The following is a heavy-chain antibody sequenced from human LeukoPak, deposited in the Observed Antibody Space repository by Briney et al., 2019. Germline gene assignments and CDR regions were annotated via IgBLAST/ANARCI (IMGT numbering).Heavy chain of an antibody. J-gene: IGHJ6*02. CDR3: ARAEGSGWFYGMDV. CDR2: ISYDGSNK. D-gene: IGHD6-19*01. Sequence: GGSVRLSCAASGFTFSSYAMHWVRQAPGKGLEWVAVISYDGSNKYYADSVKGRFTISRDNSKNTLYLQMNSLRAEHTAVYYCARAEGSGWFYGMDVWGQGTTVTVPS. V-gene: IGHV3-30-3*01. CDR1: GFTFSSYA.